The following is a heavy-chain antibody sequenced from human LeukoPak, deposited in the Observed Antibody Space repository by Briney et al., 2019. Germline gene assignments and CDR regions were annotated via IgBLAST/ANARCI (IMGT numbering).Heavy chain of an antibody. CDR3: AKTKGDYEYWSGYYKYYFDY. V-gene: IGHV3-23*01. J-gene: IGHJ4*02. D-gene: IGHD3-3*01. CDR2: ISDTGRSI. CDR1: GFTFSSYV. Sequence: PGGSLRLSCAASGFTFSSYVITWVRQAPGKGLEWASAISDTGRSIYYADSVKGRFTISRDNSQNTVYLQMNSLRAEDTAVYYCAKTKGDYEYWSGYYKYYFDYWGQGTLVTVSS.